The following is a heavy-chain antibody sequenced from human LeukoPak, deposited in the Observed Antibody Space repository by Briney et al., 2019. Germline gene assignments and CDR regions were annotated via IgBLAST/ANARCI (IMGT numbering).Heavy chain of an antibody. V-gene: IGHV3-23*01. CDR2: ISGSGGST. CDR3: ATRGSTSNY. Sequence: GGSLRLSCAASGFTFSTYAMSWVRQAPGKGLEWASGISGSGGSTYYADSVKGRFTISRDNSKNTLYLQMNSLRAEDTAVYYCATRGSTSNYWGQGTLATISS. CDR1: GFTFSTYA. J-gene: IGHJ4*02. D-gene: IGHD2-2*01.